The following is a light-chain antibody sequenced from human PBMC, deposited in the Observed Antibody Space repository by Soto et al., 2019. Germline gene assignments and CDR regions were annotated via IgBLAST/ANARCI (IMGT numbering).Light chain of an antibody. CDR1: QDITNW. CDR3: QQSKTFPLT. Sequence: EILMTQSPSALSASGGCRATIPCRASQDITNWLTWYQQKPGKAPKVLISTVSNLQSGVPPRFSGSASGTDFTLTISSLQPEDFTTYYCQQSKTFPLTFGGGTKVDI. V-gene: IGKV1-12*01. J-gene: IGKJ4*01. CDR2: TVS.